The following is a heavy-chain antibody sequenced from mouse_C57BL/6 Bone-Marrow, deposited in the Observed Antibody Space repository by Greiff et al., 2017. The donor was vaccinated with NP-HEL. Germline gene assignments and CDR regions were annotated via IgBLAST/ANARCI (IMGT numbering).Heavy chain of an antibody. CDR2: IRSKSNNYAT. V-gene: IGHV10-1*01. J-gene: IGHJ4*01. CDR1: GFSFNTYA. CDR3: VRPYDGYYGPYAMDY. Sequence: EVQLVESGGGLVQPKGSLKLSCAASGFSFNTYAMNWVRQAPGKGLEWVARIRSKSNNYATYYADSVKDRFTISRDDSESMLYLQMNNLKTEDTAMYYCVRPYDGYYGPYAMDYWGQGTSVTVSS. D-gene: IGHD2-3*01.